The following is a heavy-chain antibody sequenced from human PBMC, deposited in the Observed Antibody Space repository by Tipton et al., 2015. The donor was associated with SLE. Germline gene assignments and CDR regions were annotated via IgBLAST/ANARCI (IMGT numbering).Heavy chain of an antibody. CDR1: GFTFSSYS. Sequence: GSLRLSCAASGFTFSSYSMNWVRQAPGKGLEWVSSISSSSSYIYYADSVKGRFTISRDNAKNSLYLQMNSLRAEDTAVYYCASGVATDAFDIWGQGTMVTVSS. D-gene: IGHD5-12*01. CDR3: ASGVATDAFDI. J-gene: IGHJ3*02. V-gene: IGHV3-21*01. CDR2: ISSSSSYI.